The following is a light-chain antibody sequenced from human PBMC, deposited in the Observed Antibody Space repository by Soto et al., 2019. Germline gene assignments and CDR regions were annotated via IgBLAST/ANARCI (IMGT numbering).Light chain of an antibody. Sequence: DIQMTQSPSSLSASVGDRVTITCQASQDISNYLNWYQQKPGKAPKLLIYDASNLKTGVPSRFSGSGSGTDFDFTISSLQPQDIATDSCQEYDNRLLFTFGPGTKVDIK. CDR1: QDISNY. CDR3: QEYDNRLLFT. J-gene: IGKJ3*01. V-gene: IGKV1-33*01. CDR2: DAS.